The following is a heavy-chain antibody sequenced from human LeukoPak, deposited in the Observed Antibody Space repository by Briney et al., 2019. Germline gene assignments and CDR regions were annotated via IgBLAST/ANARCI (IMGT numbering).Heavy chain of an antibody. CDR1: GGSFSGYY. J-gene: IGHJ5*02. CDR2: INHSGST. Sequence: SETLSLTCAVYGGSFSGYYRSWIRQPPGKGLEWIGEINHSGSTNYNPSLKSRVTISVDTSKNQFSLKLSSVTAADTAVYYCARQTVVPAAILLLKGNWFDPWGQGTLVTVSS. V-gene: IGHV4-34*01. D-gene: IGHD2-2*02. CDR3: ARQTVVPAAILLLKGNWFDP.